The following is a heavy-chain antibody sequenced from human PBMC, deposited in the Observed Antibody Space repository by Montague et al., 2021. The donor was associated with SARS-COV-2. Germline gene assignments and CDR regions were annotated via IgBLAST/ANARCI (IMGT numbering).Heavy chain of an antibody. V-gene: IGHV4-39*01. CDR3: ARQGGYCSGGSCYGPFDY. D-gene: IGHD2-15*01. Sequence: SDTLSLTCTVSGGSISSSTYYWGWIRQPPGKGLEWIGSIYYSGTTYYNPSLKSRVTISVDTSKNQFSLKLSSVTAADTAVYYCARQGGYCSGGSCYGPFDYWGQGTLVTVSS. CDR1: GGSISSSTYY. CDR2: IYYSGTT. J-gene: IGHJ4*02.